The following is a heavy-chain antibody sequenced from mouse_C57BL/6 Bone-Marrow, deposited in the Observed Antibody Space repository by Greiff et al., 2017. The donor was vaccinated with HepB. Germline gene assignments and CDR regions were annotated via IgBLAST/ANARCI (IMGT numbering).Heavy chain of an antibody. D-gene: IGHD3-3*01. J-gene: IGHJ1*03. V-gene: IGHV1-61*01. CDR2: IYPSDSET. CDR1: GYTFTSSW. CDR3: ARLGTYWYFDV. Sequence: QVQLQQPGAELVRPGSSVKLSCKASGYTFTSSWMDWVKQRPGQGLEWIGNIYPSDSETHYNQKFKDKATLTVDKSSSTAYMQLSSLTSEDSAVYYCARLGTYWYFDVWGTGTTVTVSS.